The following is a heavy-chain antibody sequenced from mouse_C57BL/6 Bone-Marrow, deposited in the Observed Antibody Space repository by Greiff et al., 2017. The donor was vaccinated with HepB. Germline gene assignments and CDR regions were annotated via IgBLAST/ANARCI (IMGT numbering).Heavy chain of an antibody. CDR2: IHPNSGST. V-gene: IGHV1-64*01. D-gene: IGHD2-4*01. Sequence: VKLMESGAELVKPGASVKLFCKASGYTFTSYWMHWVKQRPGQGLEWIGMIHPNSGSTNYNEKFKSKATLTVDKSSSTAYMQLSSLTSEDSAVYYCTRRGIYDYALYYWGQGTTLTVSS. CDR1: GYTFTSYW. J-gene: IGHJ2*01. CDR3: TRRGIYDYALYY.